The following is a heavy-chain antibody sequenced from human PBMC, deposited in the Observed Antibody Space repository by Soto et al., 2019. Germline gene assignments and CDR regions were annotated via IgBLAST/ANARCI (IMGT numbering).Heavy chain of an antibody. Sequence: GGSLRLSCAASGFTFSSYAMSWVRQAPGKGLEWVSAISGSGGSTYYADSVKGRFTISRDNSKNTLYLQMNSLRAEDTAVYYCARWMEGALWYYYYYYGMDVWGQGTTVTVSS. V-gene: IGHV3-23*01. CDR2: ISGSGGST. CDR3: ARWMEGALWYYYYYYGMDV. CDR1: GFTFSSYA. J-gene: IGHJ6*02. D-gene: IGHD3-10*01.